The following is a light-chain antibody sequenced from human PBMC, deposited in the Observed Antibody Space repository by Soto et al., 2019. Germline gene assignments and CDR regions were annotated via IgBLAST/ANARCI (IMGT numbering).Light chain of an antibody. CDR3: QSYDSSLTGHVV. V-gene: IGLV1-40*01. J-gene: IGLJ2*01. CDR1: SSNIGAGYD. CDR2: GNS. Sequence: QSVLTQPPSVSGAPGQRVTISCTGSSSNIGAGYDVHWYQQVQGTAPKLLIYGNSNRPSGVPDRFSGSKSGTSASLAITGLQAEDEADYYCQSYDSSLTGHVVFGGGTKLTVL.